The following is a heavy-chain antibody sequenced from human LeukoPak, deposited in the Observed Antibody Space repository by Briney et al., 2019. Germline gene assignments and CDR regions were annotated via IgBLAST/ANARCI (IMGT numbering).Heavy chain of an antibody. J-gene: IGHJ4*02. Sequence: GRSLRLSCAASGFTVSTSHITWVRHAPRKGLEWVSHTSTSDGTHYADSVKGRFTVSRDNSKNTVDLQLNSLRAEDTAVYYCARDLIGRYTFDYCGQGTLVTVSS. CDR2: TSTSDGT. V-gene: IGHV3-66*01. CDR1: GFTVSTSH. CDR3: ARDLIGRYTFDY. D-gene: IGHD3-10*01.